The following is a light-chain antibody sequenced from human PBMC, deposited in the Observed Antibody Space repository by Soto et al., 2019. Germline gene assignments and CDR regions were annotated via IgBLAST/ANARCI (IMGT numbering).Light chain of an antibody. V-gene: IGKV3D-20*01. CDR3: QQYGSSPIT. CDR2: DAS. J-gene: IGKJ5*01. Sequence: EMILTQSPATLSLSPGERAALSCVASQSVSSSYVAWYQHRPGLAPRLLIHDASSRATGIPDRFSGTKSGTDFTLTIRRLEPEDAAVYYCQQYGSSPITFGQGTRLEIK. CDR1: QSVSSSY.